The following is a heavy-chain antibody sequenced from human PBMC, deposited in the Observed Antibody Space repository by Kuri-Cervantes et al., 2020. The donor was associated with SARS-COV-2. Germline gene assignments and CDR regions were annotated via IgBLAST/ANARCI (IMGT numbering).Heavy chain of an antibody. D-gene: IGHD6-6*01. CDR2: IHPGDSDT. V-gene: IGHV5-51*01. CDR1: GYSFTSYW. J-gene: IGHJ6*03. CDR3: ARQISSSSSGSYYYYYMDV. Sequence: GESLKISCKGSGYSFTSYWIGWVRQMPGKGLEWMGIIHPGDSDTRYSPSFQGQVTISADKSISTAYLQWSSLKASDTAMYYCARQISSSSSGSYYYYYMDVWGIGTTVTVSS.